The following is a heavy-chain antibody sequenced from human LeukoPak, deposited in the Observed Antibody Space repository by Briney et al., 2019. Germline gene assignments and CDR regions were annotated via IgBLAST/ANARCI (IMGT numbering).Heavy chain of an antibody. CDR1: GFTFSSYG. D-gene: IGHD1-1*01. CDR3: AKDGYGTHDY. Sequence: GGSLRLSCAASGFTFSSYGMHWVRQAPGKGLEWVSAISGSGGDTYHADSVKGRFTISRDNSKNTLYLQMKSLRAEDTAVYYCAKDGYGTHDYWGQGTLVTVSS. CDR2: ISGSGGDT. V-gene: IGHV3-23*01. J-gene: IGHJ4*02.